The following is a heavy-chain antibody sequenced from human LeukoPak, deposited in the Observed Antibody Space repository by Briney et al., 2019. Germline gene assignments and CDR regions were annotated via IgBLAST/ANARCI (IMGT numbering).Heavy chain of an antibody. CDR2: ISYDGSNK. D-gene: IGHD6-19*01. CDR3: ARVAVAGTLEYNWFDP. Sequence: GGSLRLSCAASGFTFSSYAMPWVRQAPGKGLEWVAVISYDGSNKYYADSVKGRFTISRDNSKNTLYLQMNSLRAEDTAVYYCARVAVAGTLEYNWFDPWGQGTLVTVSS. CDR1: GFTFSSYA. J-gene: IGHJ5*02. V-gene: IGHV3-30-3*01.